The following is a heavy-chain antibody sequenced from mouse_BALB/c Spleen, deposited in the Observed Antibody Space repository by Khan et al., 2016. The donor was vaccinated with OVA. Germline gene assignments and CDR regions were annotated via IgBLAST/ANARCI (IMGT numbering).Heavy chain of an antibody. Sequence: EVELVESGGGLVEPGGSLRLSCATSGFTFSDYYMSWVRQPPGKALEWLGFIRQKASGYTSEYSASVKGRFTISSDNFQSILYLLVNSPRAEDSATYDCARVDYGYGFAYWGQGTLVTVSA. D-gene: IGHD1-2*01. CDR3: ARVDYGYGFAY. J-gene: IGHJ3*01. CDR1: GFTFSDYY. V-gene: IGHV7-3*02. CDR2: IRQKASGYTS.